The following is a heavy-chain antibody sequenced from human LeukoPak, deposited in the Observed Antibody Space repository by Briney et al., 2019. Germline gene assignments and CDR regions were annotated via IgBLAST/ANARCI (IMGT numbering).Heavy chain of an antibody. J-gene: IGHJ4*02. Sequence: PGGSLRLSCAASGFSFSSYAMSWVRQAPGQGLEWVSAISGSGGSTYYADSVKGRFTISTDNSKNTLYLQMNSLRAEATAVYYCAKDGGNSDDFDYWGQGTLVTVSS. CDR3: AKDGGNSDDFDY. CDR2: ISGSGGST. CDR1: GFSFSSYA. D-gene: IGHD4-23*01. V-gene: IGHV3-23*01.